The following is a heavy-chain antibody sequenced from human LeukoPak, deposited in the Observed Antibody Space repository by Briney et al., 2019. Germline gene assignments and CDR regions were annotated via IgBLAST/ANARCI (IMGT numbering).Heavy chain of an antibody. J-gene: IGHJ3*02. Sequence: GGSLRLSCAASGFTFSSYSMNWVRQAPGKGLEWVSSISSSSSYIYYPDSVKGRFTISRDNAKNSLYLQMNSLRAEDTAVYYCARDLDGWELPTGPSDAFDIWGQGTMVTVSS. CDR3: ARDLDGWELPTGPSDAFDI. V-gene: IGHV3-21*01. CDR2: ISSSSSYI. D-gene: IGHD1-26*01. CDR1: GFTFSSYS.